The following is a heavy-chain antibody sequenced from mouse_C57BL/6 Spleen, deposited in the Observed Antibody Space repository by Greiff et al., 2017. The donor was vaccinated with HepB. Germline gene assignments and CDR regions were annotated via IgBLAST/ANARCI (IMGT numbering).Heavy chain of an antibody. J-gene: IGHJ4*01. CDR1: GYAFSSSW. Sequence: VQLQQSGPELVKPGASVKISCKASGYAFSSSWMNWVKQRPGKGLEWIGRIYPGDGDTNYNGKFKGTATLTADKSSSTAYRQLSSLTSEDSAVYFYARGYYGSSYEAMDYWGQGTSVTVSS. CDR2: IYPGDGDT. V-gene: IGHV1-82*01. D-gene: IGHD1-1*01. CDR3: ARGYYGSSYEAMDY.